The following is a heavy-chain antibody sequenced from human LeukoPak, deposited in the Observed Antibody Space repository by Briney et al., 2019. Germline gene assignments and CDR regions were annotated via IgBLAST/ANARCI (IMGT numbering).Heavy chain of an antibody. D-gene: IGHD3-22*01. CDR1: GFTFSNAW. J-gene: IGHJ4*02. V-gene: IGHV3-15*07. CDR3: TTDRTTYYDSSWYDY. CDR2: IKSKTDGGTT. Sequence: MPGGSLRLSCAASGFTFSNAWMNWVRQAPGKGLKWVGRIKSKTDGGTTDYAAPVKGRFTISRDDSKNTLYLQMNSLKTEDTAVYYCTTDRTTYYDSSWYDYWGQGTLVTVSS.